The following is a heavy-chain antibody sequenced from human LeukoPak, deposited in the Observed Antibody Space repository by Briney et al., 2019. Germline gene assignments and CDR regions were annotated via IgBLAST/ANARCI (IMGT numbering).Heavy chain of an antibody. Sequence: PSETLSLTCTVSGGSISSYYWSWIRQPPGKGLEWIGYIYYSGSTNYKPSLKSRVTISVDTSKNQFSLKLSSVTAADTAVYYCARDRGGFLKWWHWGQGTLVTVSS. V-gene: IGHV4-59*01. D-gene: IGHD3-3*01. CDR2: IYYSGST. J-gene: IGHJ4*02. CDR1: GGSISSYY. CDR3: ARDRGGFLKWWH.